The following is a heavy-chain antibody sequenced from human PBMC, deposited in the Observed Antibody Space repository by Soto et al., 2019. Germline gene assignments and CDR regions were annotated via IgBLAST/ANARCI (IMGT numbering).Heavy chain of an antibody. J-gene: IGHJ6*03. D-gene: IGHD2-2*01. CDR3: ARDSTPRPGLSSRSYYYMDV. CDR1: GYTFTGYY. CDR2: INPSGGST. Sequence: ASVKVSCKASGYTFTGYYMHWVRQAPGQGLEWMGIINPSGGSTSYAQKFQGRVTMTRDTSISTAYMELSRLRSDDTAVYYCARDSTPRPGLSSRSYYYMDVWGKGTTVTVSS. V-gene: IGHV1-46*01.